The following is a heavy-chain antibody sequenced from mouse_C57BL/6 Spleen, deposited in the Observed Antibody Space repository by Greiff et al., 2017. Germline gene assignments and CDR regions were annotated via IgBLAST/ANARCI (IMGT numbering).Heavy chain of an antibody. CDR2: INPSNGGT. CDR1: GYTFTSYW. D-gene: IGHD2-4*01. J-gene: IGHJ3*01. CDR3: ASGHYDYDGEFAY. V-gene: IGHV1-53*01. Sequence: VQLQQPGTELVKPGASVKLSCKASGYTFTSYWMHWVKQRPGQGLEWIGNINPSNGGTNYNEKFKSKATLTVDKSSSTAYMQLSSLTSEDSAVYYCASGHYDYDGEFAYWGQGTLVTVSA.